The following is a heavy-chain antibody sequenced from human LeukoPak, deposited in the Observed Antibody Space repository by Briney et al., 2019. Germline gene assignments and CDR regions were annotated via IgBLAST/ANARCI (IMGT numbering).Heavy chain of an antibody. Sequence: PSETLSLTCTVSGGSISSYYWSWIRQPPGKGLEWIGYIYYSGSTNYNPSLKSRVTISVDTSKNQFSLKLSSVTAADTAVYYCARERVGAPAYWGQGTLVTVSS. CDR3: ARERVGAPAY. CDR1: GGSISSYY. J-gene: IGHJ4*02. V-gene: IGHV4-59*12. D-gene: IGHD1-26*01. CDR2: IYYSGST.